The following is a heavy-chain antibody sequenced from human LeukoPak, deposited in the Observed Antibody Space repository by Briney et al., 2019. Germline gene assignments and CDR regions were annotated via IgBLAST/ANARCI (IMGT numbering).Heavy chain of an antibody. J-gene: IGHJ6*04. CDR2: IRSKAYGGTT. Sequence: GGSLRLSCTASGFTFGDYGMSWVRQAPGKGLEGVGFIRSKAYGGTTEYAASVKGRFTISRDDSKSIAYLQMNSLKREDTAVYYCTRGPYGSGLGYYGMDVWGKGTTVTVSS. CDR1: GFTFGDYG. CDR3: TRGPYGSGLGYYGMDV. V-gene: IGHV3-49*04. D-gene: IGHD3-10*01.